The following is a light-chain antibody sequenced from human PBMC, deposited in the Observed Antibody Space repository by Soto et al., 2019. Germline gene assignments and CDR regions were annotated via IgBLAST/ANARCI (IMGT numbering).Light chain of an antibody. V-gene: IGKV3-20*01. CDR2: GAS. J-gene: IGKJ4*01. CDR3: HQYHSSFT. Sequence: EIVLTQSPGTLSLSPGERATLSCRASQSVSSCSLTWYQQKRGQATRLLIYGASTRATGIPDRFSGSGSGTDFTLTISRLEPEDFAVYYCHQYHSSFTFGGGTKVEIK. CDR1: QSVSSCS.